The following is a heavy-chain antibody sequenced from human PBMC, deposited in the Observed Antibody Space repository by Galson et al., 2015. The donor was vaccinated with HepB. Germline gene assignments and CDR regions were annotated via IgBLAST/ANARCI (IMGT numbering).Heavy chain of an antibody. D-gene: IGHD6-6*01. CDR1: GDSVSSNSAA. CDR2: TYYRSKWYN. J-gene: IGHJ6*02. V-gene: IGHV6-1*01. CDR3: AREPSSSSGLALAHSGMDV. Sequence: CAISGDSVSSNSAAWNWIRQSPSRGLEWLGRTYYRSKWYNDYAVSVKSRITINPDTSKNQFSLQLNSVTPEDTAVYYCAREPSSSSGLALAHSGMDVWGPGTTVTVSS.